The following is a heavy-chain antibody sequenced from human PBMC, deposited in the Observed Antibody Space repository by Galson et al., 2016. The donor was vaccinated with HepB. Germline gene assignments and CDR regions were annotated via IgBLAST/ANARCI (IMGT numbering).Heavy chain of an antibody. V-gene: IGHV5-51*01. J-gene: IGHJ3*02. CDR1: GYIFVDFW. Sequence: QSGAEVKKPGESLRISCEGSGYIFVDFWIAWVRQMPGKGLELMGIVYPGDSDTRYSPSFQGQVTISADKSIKTAYLQWNSLKASDTAVYYRARPVVGGGYYPHAFDIWGPGTMVTVSS. CDR2: VYPGDSDT. D-gene: IGHD3-3*01. CDR3: ARPVVGGGYYPHAFDI.